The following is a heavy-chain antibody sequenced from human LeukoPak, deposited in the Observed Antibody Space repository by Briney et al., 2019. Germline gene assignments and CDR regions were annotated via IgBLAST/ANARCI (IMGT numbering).Heavy chain of an antibody. CDR1: GFTLSTNA. CDR2: IKQDGSAK. D-gene: IGHD2-15*01. CDR3: ARDNGWSADF. V-gene: IGHV3-7*03. J-gene: IGHJ4*02. Sequence: GGSLRLSCLTSGFTLSTNAMSWVRQAPGKGLEWVANIKQDGSAKPYVDSVKGRFTISRDNAKNSLFLQMNSLRAEDTAVYYCARDNGWSADFWGQGTLVAVSS.